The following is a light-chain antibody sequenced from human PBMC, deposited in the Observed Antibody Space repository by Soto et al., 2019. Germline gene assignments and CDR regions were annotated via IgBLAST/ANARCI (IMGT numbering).Light chain of an antibody. V-gene: IGKV2-28*01. J-gene: IGKJ4*01. Sequence: DLVMTQSPLSLPVTPGEPASISCRSSQSLLHSNGYNYLDWYLQKPGQSPQLLIYLGSTRASGVPDRFSGSGSGTDFTLKISRVEAEDVGLYYCMQALQTPLTFGGGTKVEIK. CDR2: LGS. CDR3: MQALQTPLT. CDR1: QSLLHSNGYNY.